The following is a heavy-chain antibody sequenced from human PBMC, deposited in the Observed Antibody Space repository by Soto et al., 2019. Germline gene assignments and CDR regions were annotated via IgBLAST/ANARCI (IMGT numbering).Heavy chain of an antibody. CDR3: ARFTVTTAHYYYGMDV. Sequence: GASVKVSCKASGGTFSSYAISWLRQAPGQGLEWMGGIIPIFGTANYAQKFQGRVTITADESTSTAYMELSSLRSEDTAVYYCARFTVTTAHYYYGMDVWGQGTTVTVS. V-gene: IGHV1-69*13. D-gene: IGHD4-17*01. CDR2: IIPIFGTA. CDR1: GGTFSSYA. J-gene: IGHJ6*02.